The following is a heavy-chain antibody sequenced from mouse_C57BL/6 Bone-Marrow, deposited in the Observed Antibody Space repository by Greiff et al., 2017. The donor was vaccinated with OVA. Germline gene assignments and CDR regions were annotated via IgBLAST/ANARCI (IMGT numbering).Heavy chain of an antibody. J-gene: IGHJ4*01. V-gene: IGHV1-55*01. CDR3: AREGLLPPMGY. CDR2: IYPGSGST. CDR1: GYTFTSYW. Sequence: QVQLQQPGAELVKPGASVKMSCKASGYTFTSYWITWVKQRPGQGLEWIGDIYPGSGSTNSNEKFKSKATLTVDTSSSTAYMQLSSLTAEDSAVYDCAREGLLPPMGYWGQGTSVTVAS. D-gene: IGHD2-3*01.